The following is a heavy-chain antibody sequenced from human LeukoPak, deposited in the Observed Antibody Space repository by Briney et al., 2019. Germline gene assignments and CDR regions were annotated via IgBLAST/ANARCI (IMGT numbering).Heavy chain of an antibody. Sequence: GGSLRLSCAASGFTFSDYEMDWVRQAPGKGLEWLSYISNRGSTIYYADSVKGRFTISRDNAKNSLYLQMNSLRAEDTAVYCCARDPGYSGFSGAFDIWGQGTMVTVSS. D-gene: IGHD6-13*01. CDR1: GFTFSDYE. V-gene: IGHV3-48*03. CDR3: ARDPGYSGFSGAFDI. CDR2: ISNRGSTI. J-gene: IGHJ3*02.